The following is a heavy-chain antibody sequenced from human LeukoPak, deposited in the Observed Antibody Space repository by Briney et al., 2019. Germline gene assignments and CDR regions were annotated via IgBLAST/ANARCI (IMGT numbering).Heavy chain of an antibody. Sequence: GASVKVSCKASGYTFTSYGIIWVRQAPGQGLQWMGWISADNGKTNYAQNLQGRVTMTTDTSTNTVYLELRSLTSDDTAVYYCARAGTTLLLDYWGQGTLVTVSS. D-gene: IGHD4-11*01. CDR2: ISADNGKT. J-gene: IGHJ4*02. CDR3: ARAGTTLLLDY. V-gene: IGHV1-18*01. CDR1: GYTFTSYG.